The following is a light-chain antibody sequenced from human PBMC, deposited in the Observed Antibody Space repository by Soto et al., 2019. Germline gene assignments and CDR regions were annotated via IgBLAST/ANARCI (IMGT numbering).Light chain of an antibody. J-gene: IGKJ5*01. CDR1: QSFRGL. V-gene: IGKV3-11*01. CDR3: QQRHMWPIT. Sequence: VLTQAPVTRSFSPGERATLTCRASQSFRGLLAWYQQKPGQAPRPLIYDAYNRATGIPPRFSGSGSGTDFNLTISSLEPEDSAVYYCQQRHMWPITFGQGTRLEI. CDR2: DAY.